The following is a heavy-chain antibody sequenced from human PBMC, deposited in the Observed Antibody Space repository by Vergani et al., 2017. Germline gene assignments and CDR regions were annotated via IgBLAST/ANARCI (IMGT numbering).Heavy chain of an antibody. Sequence: VQLVQSGAEVKKPGSSVKVSCKASGGTFSSYAISWVRQAPGQGLEWMGGIIPIFGTANYAQKFQGRVTITADESTSTAYMELSSLRSEDTAVYYCARDPAVGLRYFDWLGSWFDPWGQGTLVTVSS. CDR3: ARDPAVGLRYFDWLGSWFDP. J-gene: IGHJ5*02. CDR2: IIPIFGTA. D-gene: IGHD3-9*01. V-gene: IGHV1-69*13. CDR1: GGTFSSYA.